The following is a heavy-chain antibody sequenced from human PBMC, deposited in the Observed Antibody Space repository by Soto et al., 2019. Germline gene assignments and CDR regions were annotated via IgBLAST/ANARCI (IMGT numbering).Heavy chain of an antibody. CDR1: GFTFSTYG. CDR2: IWYDGSNK. CDR3: ARVRTIFGVVDAFDI. Sequence: QVQMVESGGGVVQPGRSLRLSGAASGFTFSTYGMHWVRQAPGKGLDWVALIWYDGSNKYYADSVKGRFTISRDNSKNTLYLQMNSLRAEDTAVYYCARVRTIFGVVDAFDIWGQGTMVTVSS. V-gene: IGHV3-33*01. D-gene: IGHD3-3*01. J-gene: IGHJ3*02.